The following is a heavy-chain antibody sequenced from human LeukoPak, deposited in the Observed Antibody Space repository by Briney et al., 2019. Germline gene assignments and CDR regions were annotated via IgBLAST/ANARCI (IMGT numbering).Heavy chain of an antibody. CDR2: IYPGDSDT. D-gene: IGHD3/OR15-3a*01. CDR3: AKKKFFDGWEPADF. J-gene: IGHJ3*01. V-gene: IGHV5-51*01. CDR1: GYSFTSYW. Sequence: GEPLQISCKGSGYSFTSYWIGWVRQMPGKGLEWMGIIYPGDSDTRYSPSFQGQVTISADKSISTAYLQWSSLKASDTAMYYCAKKKFFDGWEPADFGAKGKMAPVSS.